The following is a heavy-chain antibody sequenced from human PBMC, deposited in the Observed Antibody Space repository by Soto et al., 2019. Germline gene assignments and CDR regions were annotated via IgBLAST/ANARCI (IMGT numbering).Heavy chain of an antibody. D-gene: IGHD3-10*01. Sequence: GGSLRLSCSASGFTFSSYAMHWVRQAPGKGLGYVSAISINGGGTNYADSVKGRFTISRDNSKNTLYLQMSSLRAEDTAVYYCVEDRFRDYGSGIVGYWGQGTLVTVSS. CDR3: VEDRFRDYGSGIVGY. V-gene: IGHV3-64D*06. CDR2: ISINGGGT. CDR1: GFTFSSYA. J-gene: IGHJ4*02.